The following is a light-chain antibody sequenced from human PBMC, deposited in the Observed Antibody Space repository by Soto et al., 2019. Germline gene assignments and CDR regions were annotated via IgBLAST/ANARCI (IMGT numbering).Light chain of an antibody. CDR3: QQLKNYPLT. CDR1: HAISSS. CDR2: AAS. J-gene: IGKJ4*01. V-gene: IGKV1-9*01. Sequence: DIQLTQSPSFLSASVGDRVTITCRASHAISSSLAWYQQKPGKAPKLLIYAASILQSGVPSRFSGSGSGTEFTITISSLQPEDFATYYWQQLKNYPLTFGGGTKVDIK.